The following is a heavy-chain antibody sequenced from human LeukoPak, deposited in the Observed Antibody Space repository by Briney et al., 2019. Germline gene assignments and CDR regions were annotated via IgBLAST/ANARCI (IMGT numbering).Heavy chain of an antibody. J-gene: IGHJ6*03. V-gene: IGHV1-46*01. Sequence: ASVKVSCKASGYTFTSYYMHWVRQAPGQGLEWMGIINPSGGSTSYAQKFQGRVTMTRDTSISTAYMELSRLRSDDTAVYYCARDMLNHYYYYYIDVWGKGTTVTVSS. D-gene: IGHD3-16*01. CDR1: GYTFTSYY. CDR3: ARDMLNHYYYYYIDV. CDR2: INPSGGST.